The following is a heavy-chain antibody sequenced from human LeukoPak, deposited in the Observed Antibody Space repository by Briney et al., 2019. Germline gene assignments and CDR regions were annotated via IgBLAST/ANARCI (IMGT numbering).Heavy chain of an antibody. J-gene: IGHJ4*02. CDR2: IKQDGSEK. Sequence: GGSLRLSCAASGFTFSSYWMSWVRQAPGKGLEWVANIKQDGSEKYYVDSVKGRFTISRDNAKNSLYLQMNSLRAEDTAVYYCARDQRYCSSSSCAWEPFGYWGQGTLVTVSS. CDR1: GFTFSSYW. V-gene: IGHV3-7*05. D-gene: IGHD2-2*01. CDR3: ARDQRYCSSSSCAWEPFGY.